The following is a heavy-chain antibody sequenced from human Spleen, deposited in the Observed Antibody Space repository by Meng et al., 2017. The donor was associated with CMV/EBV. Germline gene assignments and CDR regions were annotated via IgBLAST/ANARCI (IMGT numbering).Heavy chain of an antibody. CDR3: ARVRSGYDNWFDP. V-gene: IGHV1-8*02. CDR2: MNPNSGNT. Sequence: ASVKVSCKASGYTFTSYGISWVRQATGQGLEWMGWMNPNSGNTGYAQKFQGRVTMTRNTSISTAYMELSSLRSEDTAVYYCARVRSGYDNWFDPWGQGTLVTVSS. CDR1: GYTFTSYG. J-gene: IGHJ5*02. D-gene: IGHD5-12*01.